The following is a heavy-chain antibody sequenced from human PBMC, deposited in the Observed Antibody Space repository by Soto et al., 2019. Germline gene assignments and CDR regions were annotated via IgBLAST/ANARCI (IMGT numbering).Heavy chain of an antibody. J-gene: IGHJ6*02. CDR3: ARHAGKWELYYYYGMGV. D-gene: IGHD1-26*01. V-gene: IGHV4-39*01. CDR2: IYYSGST. Sequence: PSETLSLTCTVSGGSISSSSYYWGWIRQPPGKGLEWIGSIYYSGSTYYNPSLKSRVTISVDTSKNQFSLKLSSVTAADTAVYYCARHAGKWELYYYYGMGVWGQGTTVTVSS. CDR1: GGSISSSSYY.